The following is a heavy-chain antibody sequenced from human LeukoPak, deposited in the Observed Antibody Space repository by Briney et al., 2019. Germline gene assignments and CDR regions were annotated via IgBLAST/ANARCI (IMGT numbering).Heavy chain of an antibody. J-gene: IGHJ4*02. CDR1: GYSISSGYY. V-gene: IGHV4-38-2*02. D-gene: IGHD2-21*01. CDR2: IYRSGST. Sequence: SETLSLTCTVSGYSISSGYYWVWIRQPPGKGLEWIGSIYRSGSTNYNPSLKSRVTISVDTSKNQFSLKLSSVTAADTAVYYCARLSKGIKYWGQGTLVTVSS. CDR3: ARLSKGIKY.